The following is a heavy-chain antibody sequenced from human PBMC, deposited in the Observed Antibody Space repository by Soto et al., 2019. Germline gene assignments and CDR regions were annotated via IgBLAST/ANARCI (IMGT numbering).Heavy chain of an antibody. CDR3: ARGRGYSYGRVSTNYYYYYYMDV. D-gene: IGHD5-18*01. CDR2: INHSGST. CDR1: GGSFSGYY. J-gene: IGHJ6*03. Sequence: SEALSLTCAVYGGSFSGYYWSWIRQPPGKGLEWIGEINHSGSTNYNPSHKSRVTISVDTSKNQFSLKLSSVTAADTAVYYCARGRGYSYGRVSTNYYYYYYMDVWGKGTTVTVSS. V-gene: IGHV4-34*01.